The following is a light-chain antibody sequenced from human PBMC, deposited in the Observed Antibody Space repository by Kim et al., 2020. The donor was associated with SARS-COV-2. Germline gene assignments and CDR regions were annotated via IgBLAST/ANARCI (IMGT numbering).Light chain of an antibody. CDR2: AAS. CDR3: QQSYSTPLS. V-gene: IGKV1-39*01. J-gene: IGKJ4*01. Sequence: DIQMTQSPSSLSASVGDRLTITCRASQTISSYLNWYQQKPGEAPKLLIYAASNLQSGVPSWFSGSGSGTDFTLTISSLQPEDFATYYCQQSYSTPLSFGGGTKLEI. CDR1: QTISSY.